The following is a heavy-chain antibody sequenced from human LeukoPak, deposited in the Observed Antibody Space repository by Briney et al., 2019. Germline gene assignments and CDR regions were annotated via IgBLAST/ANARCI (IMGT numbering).Heavy chain of an antibody. J-gene: IGHJ4*02. CDR2: IGGSGSFI. Sequence: GGSLRLSCAGSGFTFSTYSIKWVRQAPGKGLEWVSHIGGSGSFIYYADSVKGRFTISRDNAKKSVYLQMNSLRAEDTAVYYCATDCSGGSCSTGDYWGQGTLVTVSS. D-gene: IGHD2-15*01. V-gene: IGHV3-21*01. CDR3: ATDCSGGSCSTGDY. CDR1: GFTFSTYS.